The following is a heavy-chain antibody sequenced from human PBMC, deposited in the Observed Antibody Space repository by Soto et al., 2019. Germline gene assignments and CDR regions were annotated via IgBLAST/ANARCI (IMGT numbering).Heavy chain of an antibody. J-gene: IGHJ6*03. V-gene: IGHV3-15*01. Sequence: GGSLRLSCAASGFTFSNAWMSWVRQAPGKGLEWVGRIKSKTDGGTTDYAAPVKGRFTISRDDSKNTLYLQMNSLKTEDTAVYYCNGAGYYYYYMDVWGKGTTVTVSS. D-gene: IGHD1-26*01. CDR2: IKSKTDGGTT. CDR3: NGAGYYYYYMDV. CDR1: GFTFSNAW.